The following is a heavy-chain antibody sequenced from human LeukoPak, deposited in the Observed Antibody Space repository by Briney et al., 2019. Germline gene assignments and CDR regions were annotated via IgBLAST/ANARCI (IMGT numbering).Heavy chain of an antibody. D-gene: IGHD3-3*02. CDR3: AKGRISPDS. Sequence: GGSLRLSCAASGFTFSSYRMHWVSQTPGKGLVWVSRISSDGSTTDYADSVKGRFTISRDNSKNTLYLQMNSLRAEDTALYFCAKGRISPDSWGQGTLVTVSS. V-gene: IGHV3-74*01. J-gene: IGHJ4*02. CDR2: ISSDGSTT. CDR1: GFTFSSYR.